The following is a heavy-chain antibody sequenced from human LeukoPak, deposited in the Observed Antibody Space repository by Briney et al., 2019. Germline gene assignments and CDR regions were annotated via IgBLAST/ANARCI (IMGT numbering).Heavy chain of an antibody. CDR3: AKDHRSSGYDALRGGYFDY. CDR1: GYTFTGYY. J-gene: IGHJ4*02. D-gene: IGHD5-12*01. Sequence: ASVKVSCKASGYTFTGYYMHWVRQAPGQGLEWMGWINPNSGGTNYAQKLQGRVTMTTDTSTSTAYMELRSLRSDDTAVYYCAKDHRSSGYDALRGGYFDYWGQGTLVTVSS. V-gene: IGHV1-2*02. CDR2: INPNSGGT.